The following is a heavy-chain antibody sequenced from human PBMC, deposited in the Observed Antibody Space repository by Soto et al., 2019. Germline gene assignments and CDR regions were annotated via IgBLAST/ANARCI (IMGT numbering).Heavy chain of an antibody. V-gene: IGHV1-69*12. Sequence: QVQLVQSGAEVKKPGSSVKVSCKASGGTFSSYAISWVRQAPGQGLEWMGGIIPIFGTANYAQKFQGRVTITADESTGTAYMELSSLRSEATAVYYCAWPLYTYCSGGSRGPPGYYSGMDVWGHGTTVTVSS. CDR2: IIPIFGTA. CDR3: AWPLYTYCSGGSRGPPGYYSGMDV. D-gene: IGHD2-15*01. CDR1: GGTFSSYA. J-gene: IGHJ6*02.